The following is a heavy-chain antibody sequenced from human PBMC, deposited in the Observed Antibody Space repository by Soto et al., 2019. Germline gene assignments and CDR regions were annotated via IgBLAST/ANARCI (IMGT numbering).Heavy chain of an antibody. Sequence: QVQLVEAGGGVVQPGKSLRLSCAASGFTFSSYVMHWARQAPGKGREWVTVISIRGGDEYYAESVRGRFTISRDDSKNTMYLQMDSLRVEDTAVYYCARGTIVARQHLEYWGQGTLVTVSS. CDR3: ARGTIVARQHLEY. CDR1: GFTFSSYV. CDR2: ISIRGGDE. V-gene: IGHV3-30*03. D-gene: IGHD6-6*01. J-gene: IGHJ4*02.